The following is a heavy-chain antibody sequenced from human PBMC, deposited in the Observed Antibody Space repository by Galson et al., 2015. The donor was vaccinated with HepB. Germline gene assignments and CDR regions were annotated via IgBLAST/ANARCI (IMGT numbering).Heavy chain of an antibody. J-gene: IGHJ4*02. D-gene: IGHD6-19*01. CDR1: VGSISSNNW. CDR2: IYHRGSN. CDR3: ARFREGGGWLDY. V-gene: IGHV4-4*02. Sequence: ATLSLTCAVSVGSISSNNWWSWVRQSPGKGLECIGEIYHRGSNSYNPSLKSRVTIAVDKSKNQFSLKLSSGTAADTAVYYCARFREGGGWLDYWGQGILVTVSS.